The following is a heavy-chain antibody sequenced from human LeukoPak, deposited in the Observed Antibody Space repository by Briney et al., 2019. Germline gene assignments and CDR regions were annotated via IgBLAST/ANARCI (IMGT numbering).Heavy chain of an antibody. CDR2: IYYSGSTY. Sequence: SETLSLTCTVSGGSVNSVNYYWSWIRQHPGKGLEWIGYIYYSGSTYYYNPSLESRVTISLDTSKNQFSLKLNSLTAADTAVYYCARDREWELQSSRYFDYWGQGTLVTVSS. J-gene: IGHJ4*02. V-gene: IGHV4-61*01. CDR1: GGSVNSVNYY. CDR3: ARDREWELQSSRYFDY. D-gene: IGHD1-26*01.